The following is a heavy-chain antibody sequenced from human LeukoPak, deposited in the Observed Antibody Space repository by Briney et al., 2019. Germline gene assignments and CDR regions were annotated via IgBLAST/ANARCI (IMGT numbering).Heavy chain of an antibody. D-gene: IGHD3-22*01. J-gene: IGHJ4*02. Sequence: PGGSLRLSCAASGFMFSSFRMNWVRQAPGKGLEWVSSITTGGSNMYYADAVKGRFTISRDNAKNSLYLQMNSLRAEDTAVYYCVRTAYYYDSSGYSHFDYWGQGTLVTVSS. CDR3: VRTAYYYDSSGYSHFDY. V-gene: IGHV3-21*01. CDR2: ITTGGSNM. CDR1: GFMFSSFR.